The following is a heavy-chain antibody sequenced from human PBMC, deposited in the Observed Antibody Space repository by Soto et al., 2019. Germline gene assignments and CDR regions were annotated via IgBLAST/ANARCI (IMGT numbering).Heavy chain of an antibody. CDR2: IYHSGST. CDR3: ARDRRDYYDSSGYTFYYYYGMDV. CDR1: GGSISSSNW. Sequence: SETLSLTCAVSGGSISSSNWWSWVRQPPGKGLEWIGEIYHSGSTNYNPSLKSRVTISVDKSKNQFSLKLSSVTAADTAVYYCARDRRDYYDSSGYTFYYYYGMDVWGQGTTVTVSS. D-gene: IGHD3-22*01. J-gene: IGHJ6*02. V-gene: IGHV4-4*02.